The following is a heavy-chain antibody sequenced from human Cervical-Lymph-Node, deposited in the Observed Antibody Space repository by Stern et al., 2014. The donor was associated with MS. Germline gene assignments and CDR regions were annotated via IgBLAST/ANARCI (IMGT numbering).Heavy chain of an antibody. D-gene: IGHD4-11*01. Sequence: VQLVESGGGVVQPGRSLRLSCVASGFFFSSYGMHWVRQAPGKGLEWVSVTSYDGTNTYYADSVKGRFTVSRDNSKNTLFLQMNSLRADDTAVYYCARNSYSQYASADFGYWGQGTLVTVSS. J-gene: IGHJ4*02. CDR1: GFFFSSYG. CDR2: TSYDGTNT. V-gene: IGHV3-30*03. CDR3: ARNSYSQYASADFGY.